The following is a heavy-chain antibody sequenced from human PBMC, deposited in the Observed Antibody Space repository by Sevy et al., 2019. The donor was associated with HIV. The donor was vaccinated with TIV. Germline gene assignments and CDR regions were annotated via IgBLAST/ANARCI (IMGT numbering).Heavy chain of an antibody. CDR3: ARVFPYCSGGSCYSPYDAFDI. D-gene: IGHD2-15*01. CDR2: INPNSGSR. Sequence: ASVKVSCKASGYTFTGHYMHWVRQAPGQGLEWMGWINPNSGSRDYAQMFQGRVTLTRDTSISTAYLELSRLTSDDTAVYYCARVFPYCSGGSCYSPYDAFDIWGQGTIVTVSS. V-gene: IGHV1-2*02. CDR1: GYTFTGHY. J-gene: IGHJ3*02.